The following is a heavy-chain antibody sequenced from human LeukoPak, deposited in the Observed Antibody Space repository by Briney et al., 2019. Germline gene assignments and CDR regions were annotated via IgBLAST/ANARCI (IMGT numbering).Heavy chain of an antibody. D-gene: IGHD3-9*01. Sequence: ASVKVSCKASGYTFTSYDINWVRQATGQGLEWMGWMNPNSGNTGYAQKFQGRVTITRNTSISTAYMELSSLRSEDTAVYYCARGGEYRYFDWLSEGDWFDPWGQGTLVTVSS. CDR3: ARGGEYRYFDWLSEGDWFDP. CDR1: GYTFTSYD. V-gene: IGHV1-8*03. J-gene: IGHJ5*02. CDR2: MNPNSGNT.